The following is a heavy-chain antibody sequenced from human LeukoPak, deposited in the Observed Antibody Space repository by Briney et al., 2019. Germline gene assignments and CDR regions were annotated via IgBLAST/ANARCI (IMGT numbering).Heavy chain of an antibody. CDR1: GFTISPYS. CDR2: ITGANTNI. V-gene: IGHV3-48*04. Sequence: GGSLRLSCAASGFTISPYSMNWVRQAPGEGLEWISCITGANTNIYYADSVRGRFTISRDNAKKSLYLQMNSLRAEDTAVYYCATELAAGDAFDIWGQGTQVTVSS. CDR3: ATELAAGDAFDI. D-gene: IGHD6-13*01. J-gene: IGHJ3*02.